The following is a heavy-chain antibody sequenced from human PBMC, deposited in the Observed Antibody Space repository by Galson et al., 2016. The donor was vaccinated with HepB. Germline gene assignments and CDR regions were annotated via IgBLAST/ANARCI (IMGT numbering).Heavy chain of an antibody. D-gene: IGHD5-12*01. CDR2: TWFDGRDQ. V-gene: IGHV3-33*01. CDR3: ARDFSSYDDY. J-gene: IGHJ4*02. CDR1: GFTFSNYG. Sequence: SLRLSCAASGFTFSNYGLHWARQAPGKGLEWVAATWFDGRDQYYRDSVKGRFTISKDNSKNTLFLQMNNLRAEDTAVFFCARDFSSYDDYWGQGTLVTVSS.